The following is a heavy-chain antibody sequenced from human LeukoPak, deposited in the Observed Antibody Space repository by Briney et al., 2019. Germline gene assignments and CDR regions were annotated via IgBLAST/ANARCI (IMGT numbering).Heavy chain of an antibody. CDR1: GGSISSSSYY. Sequence: SETLSLTCTVSGGSISSSSYYWGWIRQPPEKGLEWIGSIYYSGSTYYNPSLKSRVTISVDTSKNQFSLKLSSVTAADTAVYYCARRSVSFYGMDVWGQGTTVTVSS. CDR3: ARRSVSFYGMDV. J-gene: IGHJ6*02. V-gene: IGHV4-39*01. D-gene: IGHD3-10*01. CDR2: IYYSGST.